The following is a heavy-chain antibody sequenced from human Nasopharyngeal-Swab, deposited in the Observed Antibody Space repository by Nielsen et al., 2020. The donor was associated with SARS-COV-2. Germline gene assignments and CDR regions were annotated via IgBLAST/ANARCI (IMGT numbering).Heavy chain of an antibody. Sequence: GGSLRLSCAVSGFTFHDYTMPWVRQAPGKGLEWVSLISWDATSIYYADSVKGRFTISRDNSKNSLYLQMSSLSAEDTALYYCARDRSVTSGGYFDYWGQGTLVTVSS. CDR2: ISWDATSI. V-gene: IGHV3-43*01. CDR3: ARDRSVTSGGYFDY. J-gene: IGHJ4*02. CDR1: GFTFHDYT. D-gene: IGHD3-10*01.